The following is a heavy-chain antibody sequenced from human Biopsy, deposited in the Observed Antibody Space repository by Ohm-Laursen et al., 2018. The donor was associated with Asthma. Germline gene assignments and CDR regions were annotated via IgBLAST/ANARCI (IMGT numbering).Heavy chain of an antibody. D-gene: IGHD4-23*01. V-gene: IGHV1-18*01. CDR1: GYTFNSAG. CDR2: ISVYNGNT. CDR3: ARAVDYSYYYGIDV. J-gene: IGHJ6*02. Sequence: ASVKVSCKTSGYTFNSAGITWVRQAPGQGLEWMGWISVYNGNTKVAQRLQDRVTMITDTSTSTAYMELRSLRSDDTAVYFCARAVDYSYYYGIDVWGQGTTVTVS.